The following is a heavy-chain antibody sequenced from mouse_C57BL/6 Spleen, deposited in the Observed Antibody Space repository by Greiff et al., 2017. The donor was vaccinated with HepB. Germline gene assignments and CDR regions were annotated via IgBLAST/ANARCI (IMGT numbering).Heavy chain of an antibody. CDR1: GYTFTSYW. Sequence: QVQLQQPGAELVKPGASVKLSCKASGYTFTSYWMHWVKQRPGQGLEWIGMIHPNSGSTNYNEKFKSKATLTVDKSSSTAYMQLSSLTSEDSAVYYCARNFNYWYYFDYWGQGTTLTVSS. CDR2: IHPNSGST. D-gene: IGHD2-1*01. V-gene: IGHV1-64*01. J-gene: IGHJ2*01. CDR3: ARNFNYWYYFDY.